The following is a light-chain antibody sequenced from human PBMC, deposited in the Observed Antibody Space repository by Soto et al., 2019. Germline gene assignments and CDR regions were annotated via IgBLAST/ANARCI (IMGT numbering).Light chain of an antibody. CDR1: QGIGNY. V-gene: IGKV1-27*01. CDR2: AAS. Sequence: DIQMTQSPSSLSASVGDRVTITCRASQGIGNYLAWYQQKSGKVPKLLIYAASTLQSGVPSRFSGSRSGPDFTLTISSLQPEDFATYYCQQSYSSPPTFGQGTKVDIK. J-gene: IGKJ1*01. CDR3: QQSYSSPPT.